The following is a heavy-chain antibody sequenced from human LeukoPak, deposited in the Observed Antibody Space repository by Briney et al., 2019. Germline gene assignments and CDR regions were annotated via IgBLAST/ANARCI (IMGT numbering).Heavy chain of an antibody. CDR1: GFTFSGYA. D-gene: IGHD2-21*02. CDR2: ISYDGSNK. J-gene: IGHJ4*02. CDR3: VREDTPATANY. Sequence: GGSLRLSCAASGFTFSGYAMHWVRQAPGKGLEWVAVISYDGSNKYYADSVTGRFTISRDNSKDTLFLQMHSLRPGDTAVYYCVREDTPATANYWGQGTLVTISS. V-gene: IGHV3-30-3*01.